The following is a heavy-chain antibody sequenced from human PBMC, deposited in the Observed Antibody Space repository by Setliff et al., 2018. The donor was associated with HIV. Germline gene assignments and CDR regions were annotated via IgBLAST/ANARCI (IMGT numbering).Heavy chain of an antibody. CDR3: ANRAYCSGHCYSTGASDI. J-gene: IGHJ3*02. CDR1: GYTFTSYA. D-gene: IGHD2-21*01. CDR2: IIPIFGTV. V-gene: IGHV1-69*13. Sequence: SVKVSCKASGYTFTSYAISWVRQAPGQGLEWMGGIIPIFGTVKYPLKFQGRVTITADDSTSTAYVGLSSLRSEDPAVYYCANRAYCSGHCYSTGASDIWGQGTMVTV.